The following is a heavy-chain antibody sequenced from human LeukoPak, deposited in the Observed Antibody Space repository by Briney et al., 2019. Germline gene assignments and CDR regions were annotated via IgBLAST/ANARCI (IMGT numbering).Heavy chain of an antibody. CDR2: IYYSGST. Sequence: SETLSLTCTVSGGSISSSSYYWGWIHQPPGKGLEWIGSIYYSGSTYYNPSLKSRVTISVDTSKNQFSLKLSSVTAADTAVYYCAREVMVRGSQYYFDYWGQGTLVTVSS. CDR3: AREVMVRGSQYYFDY. D-gene: IGHD3-10*01. J-gene: IGHJ4*02. V-gene: IGHV4-39*07. CDR1: GGSISSSSYY.